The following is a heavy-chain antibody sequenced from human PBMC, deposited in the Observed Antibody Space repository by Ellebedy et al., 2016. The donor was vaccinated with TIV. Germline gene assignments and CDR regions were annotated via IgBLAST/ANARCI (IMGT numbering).Heavy chain of an antibody. D-gene: IGHD3-16*01. Sequence: GESLKISCAASGFTVISNYMTWVRQAPGKGLEWVSTISGSGGSTYYADSVKGRFTISRDNSKNTLYLQMNSLRAEATAVYYCAKDGGGHLSYFDYWGQGTLVTVSS. CDR1: GFTVISNY. J-gene: IGHJ4*02. CDR2: ISGSGGST. V-gene: IGHV3-23*01. CDR3: AKDGGGHLSYFDY.